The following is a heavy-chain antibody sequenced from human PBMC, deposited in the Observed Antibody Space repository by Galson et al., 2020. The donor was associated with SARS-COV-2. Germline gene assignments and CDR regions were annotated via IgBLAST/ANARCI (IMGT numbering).Heavy chain of an antibody. CDR3: ARDGQSIRGLAFDY. CDR2: IFFDGSEK. CDR1: GFTFSDHA. D-gene: IGHD2-21*01. Sequence: GGSLRLSCAASGFTFSDHAMHWVRQAPGKGLEGVAQIFFDGSEKYYGDSVRDRFTISRDSSKNTVYLQMNNLRVDHTAVYYCARDGQSIRGLAFDYWGQGTLLTVSS. V-gene: IGHV3-33*01. J-gene: IGHJ4*02.